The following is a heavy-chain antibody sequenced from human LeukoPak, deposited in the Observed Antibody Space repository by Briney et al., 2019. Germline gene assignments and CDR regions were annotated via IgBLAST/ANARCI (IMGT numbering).Heavy chain of an antibody. CDR1: GFTFSTCW. V-gene: IGHV3-7*01. D-gene: IGHD2-21*01. CDR2: IKQDGSER. J-gene: IGHJ4*02. CDR3: AKSLVVVNDPPDY. Sequence: PGGSLRLSCAASGFTFSTCWMTWVRQAPGQGLEWVANIKQDGSERYYVDSVKGRFTIPRDNAKSSLYLQMNSLRAEDTAVYYCAKSLVVVNDPPDYWGQGTLVTVSS.